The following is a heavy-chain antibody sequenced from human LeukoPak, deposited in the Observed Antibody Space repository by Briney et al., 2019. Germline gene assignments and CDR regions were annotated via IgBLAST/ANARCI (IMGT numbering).Heavy chain of an antibody. V-gene: IGHV3-53*01. CDR3: ARFGLLRYFDWLGNAFDI. Sequence: GGSLRLSCAASGFTFSDYYMSWIRQAPGKGLEWVSVIYSGGSTYYADSVKGRFTISRDNSKNTLYLQMNSLRAEDTAVYYCARFGLLRYFDWLGNAFDIWGQGTMVTVSS. CDR1: GFTFSDYY. CDR2: IYSGGST. D-gene: IGHD3-9*01. J-gene: IGHJ3*02.